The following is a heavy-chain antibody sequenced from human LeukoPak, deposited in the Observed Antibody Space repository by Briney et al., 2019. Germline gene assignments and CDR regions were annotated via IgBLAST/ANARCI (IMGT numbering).Heavy chain of an antibody. CDR3: VRNCGTGGVGCSH. Sequence: SQTLSLTFAISGDSVSSNSAAWNWIRQSPSRGLEWLGRTYYRSKWYNDYAVSVKSRITINADTSKNQFSLRLNSVTPEDTAVYYCVRNCGTGGVGCSHWAQGTPVTVSS. D-gene: IGHD2-8*02. CDR2: TYYRSKWYN. CDR1: GDSVSSNSAA. V-gene: IGHV6-1*01. J-gene: IGHJ4*02.